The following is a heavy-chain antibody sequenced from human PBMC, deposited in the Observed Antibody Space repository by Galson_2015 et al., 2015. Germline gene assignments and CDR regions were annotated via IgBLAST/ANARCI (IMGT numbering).Heavy chain of an antibody. CDR2: ISGTGVSR. CDR3: AKEAYFYGSGSYFLDYYYYYYIDV. V-gene: IGHV3-23*01. Sequence: SLRLSCAASGFTFNSYAMSWVRQAPGKGLEWVSGISGTGVSRWYADSVKGRFTISRDTSKNTLYLQMNSLRAEDTAVYFCAKEAYFYGSGSYFLDYYYYYYIDVWGTGTTVTVSS. J-gene: IGHJ6*03. D-gene: IGHD3-10*01. CDR1: GFTFNSYA.